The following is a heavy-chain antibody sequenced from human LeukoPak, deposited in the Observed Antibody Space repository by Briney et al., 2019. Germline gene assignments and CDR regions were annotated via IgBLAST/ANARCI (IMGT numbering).Heavy chain of an antibody. J-gene: IGHJ4*02. CDR2: SSFDENNK. Sequence: GGSLRLSCAASGFTFFTYSMHWVRQAPGKGLEWLAVSSFDENNKYYADSVRGRFTISRDNSKNTVYLQMDSLRPEDTAIYYCARQSSGIAATDKIDYWGQGALVTVSS. D-gene: IGHD6-13*01. CDR3: ARQSSGIAATDKIDY. CDR1: GFTFFTYS. V-gene: IGHV3-30*03.